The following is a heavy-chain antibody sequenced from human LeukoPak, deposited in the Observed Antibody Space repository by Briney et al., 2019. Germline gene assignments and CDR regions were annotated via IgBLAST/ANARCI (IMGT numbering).Heavy chain of an antibody. CDR3: ARDLRTGIAAT. CDR1: GGSISSHY. D-gene: IGHD6-13*01. J-gene: IGHJ5*02. CDR2: IYYSGST. V-gene: IGHV4-59*11. Sequence: PSETLSLTCTVSGGSISSHYWSWIRQPPGKGLEWIGYIYYSGSTNYNPSLKSRVTISVDTSKNQFSLKLSSVTAADTAVYYCARDLRTGIAATWGQGTLVTVSS.